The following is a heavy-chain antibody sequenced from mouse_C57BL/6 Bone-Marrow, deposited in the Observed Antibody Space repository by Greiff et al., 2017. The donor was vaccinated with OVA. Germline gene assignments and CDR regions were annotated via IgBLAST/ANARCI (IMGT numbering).Heavy chain of an antibody. CDR3: ARSVGFAY. V-gene: IGHV1-19*01. CDR2: INPYNGGT. CDR1: GYKFTDYY. Sequence: EVKLMESGPVLVKPGASVKMSCKASGYKFTDYYMNWVKQSHGKSLEWIGVINPYNGGTSYNQKFKGKATLTVDKSSSTAYMELNSLTSEDSAVYYCARSVGFAYWGQGTLVTVSA. J-gene: IGHJ3*01.